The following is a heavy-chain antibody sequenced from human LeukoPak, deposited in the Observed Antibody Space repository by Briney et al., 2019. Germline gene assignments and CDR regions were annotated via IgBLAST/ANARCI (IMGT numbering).Heavy chain of an antibody. CDR1: GFTFSSYW. CDR2: ISPTGSTT. J-gene: IGHJ4*02. D-gene: IGHD6-6*01. V-gene: IGHV3-74*01. CDR3: ARGPNSNWSGLDF. Sequence: GGSLRLSCAASGFTFSSYWMHWARQLPGKGLVWVSRISPTGSTTSYADSVKGRFTVSRDNAKNTLYLQVNNLRAEGTAVYYCARGPNSNWSGLDFWGQGTLLTVSS.